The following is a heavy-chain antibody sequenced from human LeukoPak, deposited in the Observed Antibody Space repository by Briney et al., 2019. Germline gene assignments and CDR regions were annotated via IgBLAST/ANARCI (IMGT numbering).Heavy chain of an antibody. D-gene: IGHD6-19*01. V-gene: IGHV6-1*01. Sequence: SQTLSLTCAISGDSVSSNSAAWNWIRQSPSRGLEWLGRTYFRSKWYNDYAVSVKSRITINPDTSKNQFSLQLNSVTPEDTAVYYCARVQDSSGWYNEGYFDYWGQGTLVTVSS. CDR3: ARVQDSSGWYNEGYFDY. CDR2: TYFRSKWYN. CDR1: GDSVSSNSAA. J-gene: IGHJ4*02.